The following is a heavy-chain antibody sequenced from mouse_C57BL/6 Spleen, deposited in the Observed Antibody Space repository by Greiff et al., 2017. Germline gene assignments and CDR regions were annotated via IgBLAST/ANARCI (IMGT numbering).Heavy chain of an antibody. CDR2: IRNKANGYTT. J-gene: IGHJ2*01. V-gene: IGHV7-3*01. Sequence: EVQLVESGGGLVQPGGSLSLSCAASGFTFTDYYMSWVRQPPGKALEWLGFIRNKANGYTTEYSASVKGRFTISRDNSQSILYLQMNALRAEDSATYYCARYSTTDDFDYWGQGTTLTVSS. CDR1: GFTFTDYY. D-gene: IGHD1-1*01. CDR3: ARYSTTDDFDY.